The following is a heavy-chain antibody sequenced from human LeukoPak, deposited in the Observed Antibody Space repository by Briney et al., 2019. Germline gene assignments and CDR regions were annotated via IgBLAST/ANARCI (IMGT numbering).Heavy chain of an antibody. CDR2: ISPNSGDT. J-gene: IGHJ4*02. Sequence: ASVTVSCTASGYTFTGYYVHWVRQAPGQGLEWMERISPNSGDTNYAQKFQGRVTMTRDTSSSTAYMELSRLRSDDTAVYYCARSGVDTYGLQASGDFDYWGQGILVTVSS. D-gene: IGHD5-18*01. CDR3: ARSGVDTYGLQASGDFDY. CDR1: GYTFTGYY. V-gene: IGHV1-2*06.